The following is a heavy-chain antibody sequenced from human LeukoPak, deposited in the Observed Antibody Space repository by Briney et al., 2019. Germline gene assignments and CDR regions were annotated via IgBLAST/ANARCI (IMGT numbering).Heavy chain of an antibody. D-gene: IGHD6-19*01. CDR2: IYYSGST. Sequence: SETLSLTCTVSGGSISSYYWSWIRQPPGKGLEWIGYIYYSGSTNYNPSLKSRVTISVDTSKNQFSLKLSSVTVADTAVYYCARAVTSSGWYYFDYWGQGTLVTVSS. CDR3: ARAVTSSGWYYFDY. V-gene: IGHV4-59*01. CDR1: GGSISSYY. J-gene: IGHJ4*02.